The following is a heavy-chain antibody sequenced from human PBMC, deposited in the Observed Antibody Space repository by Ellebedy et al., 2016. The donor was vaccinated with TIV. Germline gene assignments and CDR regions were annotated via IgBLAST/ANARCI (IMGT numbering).Heavy chain of an antibody. CDR1: GFTFSSYA. D-gene: IGHD3-10*01. J-gene: IGHJ4*02. CDR2: ISDSGGNT. CDR3: ARDSGKRRSWDNYY. Sequence: GESLKISCVASGFTFSSYAMCWVRQAPGKGLEWVSTISDSGGNTHFPDSVKGRFTISRDNSRHTVYLQMTNLRAEDTAVYYCARDSGKRRSWDNYYWGQGTLVTVSS. V-gene: IGHV3-23*01.